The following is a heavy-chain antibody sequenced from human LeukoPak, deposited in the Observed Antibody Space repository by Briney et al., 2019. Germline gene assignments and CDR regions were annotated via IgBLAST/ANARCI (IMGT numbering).Heavy chain of an antibody. CDR1: GFTFGHYT. CDR3: AVLSGTYYFDC. J-gene: IGHJ4*02. CDR2: ITSNGGRT. Sequence: PGGSLRLSCSASGFTFGHYTMHWVRQAPGKGLEFVSAITSNGGRTYYADSVKGRFTISRDNPKNTLFLQMNSLRAEDTAVYHCAVLSGTYYFDCWGQGTLLTVFS. V-gene: IGHV3-64D*06. D-gene: IGHD1-14*01.